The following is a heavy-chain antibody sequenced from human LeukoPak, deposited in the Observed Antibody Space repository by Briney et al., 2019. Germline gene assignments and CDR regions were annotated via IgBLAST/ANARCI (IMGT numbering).Heavy chain of an antibody. CDR3: AKDVVVVPAAILGLFDY. D-gene: IGHD2-2*02. V-gene: IGHV3-23*01. CDR1: GFTFSSYA. CDR2: ISGSGGST. J-gene: IGHJ4*02. Sequence: PGGSLRLSCAASGFTFSSYAMSWVRQAPGKGLEWVSAISGSGGSTYYADPVKGRFTISRDNSKNTLYLQMNSLRAEDTAVYYCAKDVVVVPAAILGLFDYWGQGTLVTVSS.